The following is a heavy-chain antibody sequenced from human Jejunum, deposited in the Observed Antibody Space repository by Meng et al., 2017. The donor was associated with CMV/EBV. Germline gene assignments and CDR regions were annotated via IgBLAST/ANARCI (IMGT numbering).Heavy chain of an antibody. J-gene: IGHJ4*02. Sequence: CASSGLSFTNAWMSWVRQAPGKGLEWIGRIKPNTAGGTADYVAPVKGRFTISRDDSKNTLYLQMNSLKSEDTAVYYCTANYFDYWGQGTLVTVSS. CDR2: IKPNTAGGTA. CDR1: GLSFTNAW. V-gene: IGHV3-15*01. CDR3: TANYFDY.